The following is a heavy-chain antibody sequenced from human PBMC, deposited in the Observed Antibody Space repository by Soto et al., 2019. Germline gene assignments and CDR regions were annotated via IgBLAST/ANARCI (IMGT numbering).Heavy chain of an antibody. Sequence: GGSLRLSCAASGFTFSDYSMNWVRQAPGRGLEWVSYISSSSFTIHYADSVEGRFAISRDNAKTSLYLQMNSLRAEDTAVYYCLRDYNDFCRGHFYYWAQGALVPVSS. D-gene: IGHD3-3*01. J-gene: IGHJ4*02. CDR1: GFTFSDYS. CDR3: LRDYNDFCRGHFYY. V-gene: IGHV3-48*01. CDR2: ISSSSFTI.